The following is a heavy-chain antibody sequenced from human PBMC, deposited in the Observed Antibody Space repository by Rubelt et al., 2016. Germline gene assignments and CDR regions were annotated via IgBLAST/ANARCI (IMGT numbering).Heavy chain of an antibody. J-gene: IGHJ1*01. CDR1: GGSISSSSYY. CDR2: IYYSGST. CDR3: ARHVGSGYYYQEYFQH. D-gene: IGHD3-22*01. V-gene: IGHV4-39*01. Sequence: QVQLQESGPGLVKPSETLSLTCTVSGGSISSSSYYWGWIRQPPGKGLEWIGSIYYSGSTNYNPSLKSRGTISVVTAKNQFSLKLGSVTVADTAVYYCARHVGSGYYYQEYFQHWGQGTLVTVSS.